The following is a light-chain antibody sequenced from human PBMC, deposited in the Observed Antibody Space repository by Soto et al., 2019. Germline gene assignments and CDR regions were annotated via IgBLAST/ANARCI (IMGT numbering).Light chain of an antibody. CDR3: QQFNSYSPYT. J-gene: IGKJ2*01. CDR1: QSISCC. CDR2: KAS. Sequence: DIQMTQSPSTLSASVGDRVTITYRASQSISCCLAWYQQKPGKAPNLLIYKASSLESGVPSRFSGSGSGTEFTLTISSLQPDDFATYYCQQFNSYSPYTFGQGTKLEIK. V-gene: IGKV1-5*03.